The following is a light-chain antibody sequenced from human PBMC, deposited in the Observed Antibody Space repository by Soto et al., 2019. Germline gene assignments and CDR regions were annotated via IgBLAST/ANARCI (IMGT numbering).Light chain of an antibody. J-gene: IGLJ1*01. V-gene: IGLV2-14*01. Sequence: QSVLTQPASVSGSPGQSLTISCTGTSSDIGGYDFVSWYRQQPGKAPKLLIYEVSHRPSGVSGRFSASKSGNTASLTISGLQAEDEGDYYCSSYTISSTTVFGTGTKVTVL. CDR2: EVS. CDR3: SSYTISSTTV. CDR1: SSDIGGYDF.